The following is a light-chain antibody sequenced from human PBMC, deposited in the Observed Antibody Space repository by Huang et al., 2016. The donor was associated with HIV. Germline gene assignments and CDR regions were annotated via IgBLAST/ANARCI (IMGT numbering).Light chain of an antibody. V-gene: IGKV1D-13*01. CDR1: QGISSA. J-gene: IGKJ5*01. Sequence: AIQLTQSPSSLSASVGDRVTITCRASQGISSALAWYPQKPGKAPKLLIYDASSLESGVPSRFSGSGSGTDFTLTISSLQPEDFATYYCQQFNNYLTFGQGTRLEMK. CDR3: QQFNNYLT. CDR2: DAS.